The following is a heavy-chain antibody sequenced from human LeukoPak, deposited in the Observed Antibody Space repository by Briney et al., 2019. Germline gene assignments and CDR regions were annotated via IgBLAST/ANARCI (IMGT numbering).Heavy chain of an antibody. D-gene: IGHD3-10*01. Sequence: GGSLRLSCTSSGFTFGDYAMSWVRQAPGKGLEWVGFIKCKAYGGTTEYAASVKGRFTISRDDSKSVAYLQMNSLKIEDTAVYYCTRYRIRGPDGDYWGQGTLVIVSS. CDR2: IKCKAYGGTT. J-gene: IGHJ4*02. CDR1: GFTFGDYA. V-gene: IGHV3-49*04. CDR3: TRYRIRGPDGDY.